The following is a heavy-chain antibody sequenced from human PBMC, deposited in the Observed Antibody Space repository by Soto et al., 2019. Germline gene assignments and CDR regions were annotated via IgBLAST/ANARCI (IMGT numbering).Heavy chain of an antibody. Sequence: ASVKVSCKASGYTFASYDINWVRQATGQGLEWMGWMNPNSGNTGYAQKFQGRVTMTRNTSISTAYMELSSLRSEDTAVYYCARHATSLGYGSGGSGHSQYYYYYYMDVWGKGTTVTVSS. CDR1: GYTFASYD. V-gene: IGHV1-8*01. D-gene: IGHD2-15*01. CDR3: ARHATSLGYGSGGSGHSQYYYYYYMDV. CDR2: MNPNSGNT. J-gene: IGHJ6*03.